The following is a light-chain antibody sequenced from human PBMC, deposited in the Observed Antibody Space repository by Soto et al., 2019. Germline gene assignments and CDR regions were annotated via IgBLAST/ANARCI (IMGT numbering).Light chain of an antibody. CDR2: GAS. V-gene: IGKV3-15*01. CDR1: QSVSEY. CDR3: QQYNNWPPRYT. Sequence: EVVMTQSPATLSVSPGERATLSCRASQSVSEYLAWYQQKPGQAPRLLINGASTRATGIPARFSGSGSGTEFTLTISSLQSEDFAVYYCQQYNNWPPRYTFGQGTKLEIK. J-gene: IGKJ2*01.